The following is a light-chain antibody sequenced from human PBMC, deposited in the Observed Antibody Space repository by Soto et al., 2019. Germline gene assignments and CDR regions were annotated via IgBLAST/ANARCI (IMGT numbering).Light chain of an antibody. J-gene: IGKJ1*01. CDR3: HQRQSWPRT. Sequence: ILLTQPPAPLSLSPGEKTTLSCMASQTVNSRLAWYQHKPGQAPRLLIYHTSNRATGIPARFSGSGSGTDFTLTISSLEPEDFAVYYCHQRQSWPRTFGQGTKVDIK. V-gene: IGKV3-11*01. CDR1: QTVNSR. CDR2: HTS.